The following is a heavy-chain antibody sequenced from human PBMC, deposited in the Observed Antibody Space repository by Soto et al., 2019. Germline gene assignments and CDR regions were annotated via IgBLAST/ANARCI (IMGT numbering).Heavy chain of an antibody. J-gene: IGHJ4*02. CDR2: IYYSGST. Sequence: SGSLILPCAFCSRCICARCFYRGWIRQPPGKGLERVWRIYYSGSTDYNPSLKSRVTISVDTSKNQFSLKLSSVTAADTAVYYCAASGSGYSSSWYAPRDYFDYWGQGTLVTVSS. V-gene: IGHV4-39*01. D-gene: IGHD6-13*01. CDR1: SRCICARCFY. CDR3: AASGSGYSSSWYAPRDYFDY.